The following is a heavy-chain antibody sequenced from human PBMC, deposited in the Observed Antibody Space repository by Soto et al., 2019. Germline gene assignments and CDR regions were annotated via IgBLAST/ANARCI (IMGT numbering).Heavy chain of an antibody. V-gene: IGHV1-18*01. CDR3: ARRNTGYGFWFDP. D-gene: IGHD3-9*01. CDR2: ISAYNGNT. CDR1: GYTFTSYG. Sequence: ASVKVSCKASGYTFTSYGISWVRQAPGQGLEWMGWISAYNGNTNYAQKLHGRVTMTTDSSTSTAFMELRSLRSDDTVVYYCARRNTGYGFWFDPWGQGTLVTVSS. J-gene: IGHJ5*02.